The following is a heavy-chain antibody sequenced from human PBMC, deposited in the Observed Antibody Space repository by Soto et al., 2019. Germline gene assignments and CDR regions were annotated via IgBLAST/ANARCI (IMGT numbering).Heavy chain of an antibody. J-gene: IGHJ4*02. CDR2: VDWDDDK. D-gene: IGHD6-19*01. CDR3: ARTPLTTGWSVDY. Sequence: GPTLVNGTPTLTLTCNFSGCPLSTNGMCVSWIRQPPGKALEWLALVDWDDDKFYSISLRTRLTISRDTSKNQVVLTMTDMDPVDTATYYGARTPLTTGWSVDYWGQGTLVTVSS. CDR1: GCPLSTNGMC. V-gene: IGHV2-70*01.